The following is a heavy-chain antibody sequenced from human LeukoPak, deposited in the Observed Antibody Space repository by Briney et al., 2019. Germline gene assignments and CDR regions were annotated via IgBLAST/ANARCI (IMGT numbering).Heavy chain of an antibody. CDR1: GFTVSSNS. D-gene: IGHD6-13*01. CDR2: IYSDNT. J-gene: IGHJ6*03. V-gene: IGHV3-53*01. Sequence: GGSLRLSCTVSGFTVSSNSMSWVRQAPGKGLEWVSFIYSDNTHYSDSVKGRFTISRDNSKNTLYLQMNSLRAEDTAVYYCARQGVTAAENNYFYYYMDFWGKGTTVTVSS. CDR3: ARQGVTAAENNYFYYYMDF.